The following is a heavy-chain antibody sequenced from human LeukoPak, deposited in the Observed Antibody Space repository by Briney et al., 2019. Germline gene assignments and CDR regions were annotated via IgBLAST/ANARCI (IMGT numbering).Heavy chain of an antibody. D-gene: IGHD2-15*01. CDR1: GGSINSYY. V-gene: IGHV4-4*07. CDR3: ANSTSIPNCGGHNCYSRDAFDI. Sequence: PSETLSPICTVSGGSINSYYWSWIRQPAGKGLEYIGRIYTSGSTNYNPSLKSRVTMSIDTSKNRLSLKLYSVTAADTAVYYCANSTSIPNCGGHNCYSRDAFDIWGQGTMVTVSS. CDR2: IYTSGST. J-gene: IGHJ3*02.